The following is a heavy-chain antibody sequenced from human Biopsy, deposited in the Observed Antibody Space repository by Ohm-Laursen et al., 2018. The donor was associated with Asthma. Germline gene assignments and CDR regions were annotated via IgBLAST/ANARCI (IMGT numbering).Heavy chain of an antibody. CDR1: GYNFISFA. CDR3: ARTYYDFLTGQVKDVFGV. Sequence: ASVKVSCKASGYNFISFAIHWVRQAPGQRLEWMGWVNTGKGDTKYSQKFQGRVTITRDTSASTAYMELRSLRSEDTATYYCARTYYDFLTGQVKDVFGVWGQGTMVTVSS. V-gene: IGHV1-3*04. J-gene: IGHJ3*01. CDR2: VNTGKGDT. D-gene: IGHD3-9*01.